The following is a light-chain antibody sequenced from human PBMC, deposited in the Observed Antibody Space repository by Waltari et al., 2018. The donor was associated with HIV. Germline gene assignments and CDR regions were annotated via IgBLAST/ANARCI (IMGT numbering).Light chain of an antibody. Sequence: QSALTQPASVSGSPGQSITFSCTGTSSDVGSYNYVSWYQLHPSKAPNLMIYDVSNRPSGVSDRFSGSKSDNTASLTISGLQAEDEAHYYCSSYTSSSTVVFGGGTKLTVL. CDR1: SSDVGSYNY. CDR3: SSYTSSSTVV. CDR2: DVS. V-gene: IGLV2-14*03. J-gene: IGLJ2*01.